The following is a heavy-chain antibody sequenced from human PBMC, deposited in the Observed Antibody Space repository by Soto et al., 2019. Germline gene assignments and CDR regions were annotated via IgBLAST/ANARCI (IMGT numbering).Heavy chain of an antibody. Sequence: QVPLVQSGAEVKKPGASVKVSCKASGYTFSNYGISWVRQGPGQGLEWMGWISGHNGNTHYEEKVQDRIKMTTDTSTSTTYLELRSLRSDDTAVYFCARDPGFGFGYSYAFAMDVWGQGTTVTVSS. D-gene: IGHD5-18*01. CDR3: ARDPGFGFGYSYAFAMDV. V-gene: IGHV1-18*01. J-gene: IGHJ6*02. CDR1: GYTFSNYG. CDR2: ISGHNGNT.